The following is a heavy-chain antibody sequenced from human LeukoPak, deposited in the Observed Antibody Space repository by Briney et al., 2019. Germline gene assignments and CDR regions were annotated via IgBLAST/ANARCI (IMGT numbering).Heavy chain of an antibody. CDR3: ARESGYSYGSTFDY. D-gene: IGHD5-18*01. V-gene: IGHV1-3*03. J-gene: IGHJ4*02. CDR1: GYTFTSYA. CDR2: INAGNGNT. Sequence: ASVKVSCKASGYTFTSYAMHWVRQAPGQRLEWMGWINAGNGNTKYSQEFQGRVTITRDTSASTAYMELSSLRSEDMAVYYCARESGYSYGSTFDYWGQGTLVTVSS.